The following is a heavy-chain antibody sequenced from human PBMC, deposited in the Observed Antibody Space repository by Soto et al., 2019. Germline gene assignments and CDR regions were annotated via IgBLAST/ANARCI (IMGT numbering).Heavy chain of an antibody. J-gene: IGHJ6*02. V-gene: IGHV3-23*01. CDR1: GLTFSTYA. D-gene: IGHD3-22*01. CDR3: ANHYYDSSGYPYYYYYGMDV. Sequence: GGSLRLSCAVSGLTFSTYAMSWVRQAPGKGLEWVSAISAGGGGTYYADSVKGRFTISRDNSKNTLYLQMNSLRAEDTAVYYCANHYYDSSGYPYYYYYGMDVWGQGTTVTVSS. CDR2: ISAGGGGT.